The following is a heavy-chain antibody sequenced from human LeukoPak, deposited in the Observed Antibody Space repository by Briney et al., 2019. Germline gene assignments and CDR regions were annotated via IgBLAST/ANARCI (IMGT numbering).Heavy chain of an antibody. CDR1: GYTFTDYY. CDR3: AKLDCTSNSCFDC. J-gene: IGHJ4*02. Sequence: ASVKVSCKASGYTFTDYYIHLVRQAPGQGLEWMGWVNPNSGDTNYAQKFQGRVTMTRDTSISTAYMELSRLRSDDTAVYYCAKLDCTSNSCFDCWGQGTLVTVSS. V-gene: IGHV1-2*02. D-gene: IGHD2-2*01. CDR2: VNPNSGDT.